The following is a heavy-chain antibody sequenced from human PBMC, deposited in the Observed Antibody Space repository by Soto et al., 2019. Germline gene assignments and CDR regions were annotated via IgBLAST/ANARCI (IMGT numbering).Heavy chain of an antibody. Sequence: SVKVSCKASGGTFSSYAISWVRQAPGQGLEWMGGIIPIFGTANYAQKFQGRVTITADESTSTAYMELSSLRSEDTAVYYCASGHSSSWYQTEPRYYYYGMDVWGQGTTVTVSS. J-gene: IGHJ6*02. D-gene: IGHD6-13*01. V-gene: IGHV1-69*13. CDR1: GGTFSSYA. CDR3: ASGHSSSWYQTEPRYYYYGMDV. CDR2: IIPIFGTA.